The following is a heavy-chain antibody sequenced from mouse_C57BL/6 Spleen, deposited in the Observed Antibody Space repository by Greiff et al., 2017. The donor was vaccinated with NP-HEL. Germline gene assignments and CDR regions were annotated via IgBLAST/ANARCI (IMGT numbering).Heavy chain of an antibody. J-gene: IGHJ4*01. V-gene: IGHV5-9*01. D-gene: IGHD1-1*01. CDR1: GFTFSSYT. CDR3: ARWDTTVVAPNYYAMDY. CDR2: ISGGGGNT. Sequence: EVKLVESGGGLVKPGGSLKLSCAASGFTFSSYTMSWVRQTPEKRLEWVATISGGGGNTYYPDSVKGRFTISRDNAKNTLYLQMSSLRSEDTALYYCARWDTTVVAPNYYAMDYWGQGTSVTVSS.